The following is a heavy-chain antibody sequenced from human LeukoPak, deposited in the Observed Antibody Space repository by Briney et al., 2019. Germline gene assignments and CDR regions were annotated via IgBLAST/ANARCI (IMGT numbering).Heavy chain of an antibody. J-gene: IGHJ4*02. CDR1: GFTFSNYG. Sequence: PGTSLRLSCAASGFTFSNYGMHWVRQAPGKGLEWVAVVSYDGSDRYYVDSVKGRFTISGDNSRNTLFLQLNSLRAEDTAMYYCATGTFLYYFDYWGQGALVTVSS. D-gene: IGHD3-16*01. CDR2: VSYDGSDR. V-gene: IGHV3-30*03. CDR3: ATGTFLYYFDY.